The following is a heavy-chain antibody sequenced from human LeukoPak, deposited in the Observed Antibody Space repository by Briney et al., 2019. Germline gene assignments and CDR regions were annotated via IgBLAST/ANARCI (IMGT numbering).Heavy chain of an antibody. Sequence: SETLSLTCTVAGGSISSDYWSWIRQPAGKGLEWIGRIYTSGSTNYNPSLKSRVTMSVDTSKNQFSLKLSSVTAADTAVYYCARGGTVTLYYYYGMDVWGQGTTVTVSS. D-gene: IGHD4-17*01. V-gene: IGHV4-4*07. CDR2: IYTSGST. CDR3: ARGGTVTLYYYYGMDV. CDR1: GGSISSDY. J-gene: IGHJ6*02.